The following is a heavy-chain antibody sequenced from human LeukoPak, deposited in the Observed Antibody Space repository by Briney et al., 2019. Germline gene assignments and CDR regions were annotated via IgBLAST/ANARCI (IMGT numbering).Heavy chain of an antibody. J-gene: IGHJ5*02. V-gene: IGHV4-59*08. CDR3: ARRVAVGNYFDP. CDR1: GGSISSYY. Sequence: PSETLSLTCTVSGGSISSYYWSWIRQPPGKGLEWIGYIYYSGSTNYNPSLKSRVTISVDTSKNQFSLKLSSVTAADTAVYYCARRVAVGNYFDPWGQGTLVTVSS. D-gene: IGHD4-11*01. CDR2: IYYSGST.